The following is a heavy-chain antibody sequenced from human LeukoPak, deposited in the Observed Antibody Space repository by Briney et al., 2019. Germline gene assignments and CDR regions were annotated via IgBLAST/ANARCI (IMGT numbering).Heavy chain of an antibody. CDR3: VKDFGRVRGTPDS. V-gene: IGHV3-64D*06. CDR2: ISGSGNGFSI. J-gene: IGHJ4*02. Sequence: GSLRLSCSASGFVFSIYTMYWVRQAPGKGPEYVSTISGSGNGFSIYYADSVKGRFTISRDDSKSILYLQMNGLRSEATAVYYCVKDFGRVRGTPDSWGQGTLVTVSS. D-gene: IGHD3-16*01. CDR1: GFVFSIYT.